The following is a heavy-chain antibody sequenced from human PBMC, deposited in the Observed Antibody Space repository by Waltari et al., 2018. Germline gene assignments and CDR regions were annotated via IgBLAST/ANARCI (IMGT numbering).Heavy chain of an antibody. CDR1: GFTFNNAW. J-gene: IGHJ4*02. V-gene: IGHV3-15*07. D-gene: IGHD6-19*01. Sequence: EVQLVESGGGLVKPGGSLGLSCAASGFTFNNAWMNWVRQAPGKGLEWVGRIKSKTDGGTIDCAAPVKGRFTLSRDDSKNTLFLQMNILKSEDTAVYYCTTLRQWSFDYWGQGALVTVSS. CDR3: TTLRQWSFDY. CDR2: IKSKTDGGTI.